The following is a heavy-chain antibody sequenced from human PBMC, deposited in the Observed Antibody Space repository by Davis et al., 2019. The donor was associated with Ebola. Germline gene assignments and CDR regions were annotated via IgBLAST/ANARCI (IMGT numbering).Heavy chain of an antibody. Sequence: AASVKVSCKASGYTFTSHAINWVRQAPGQGLEWLGWINTNTGNPTHAQDFTGRFVFSLDTSVSTAYLQIRGLKAEDTAVYYCARHRSGGAADYWGQGTLVTVSS. D-gene: IGHD1-26*01. CDR3: ARHRSGGAADY. V-gene: IGHV7-4-1*01. CDR2: INTNTGNP. J-gene: IGHJ4*02. CDR1: GYTFTSHA.